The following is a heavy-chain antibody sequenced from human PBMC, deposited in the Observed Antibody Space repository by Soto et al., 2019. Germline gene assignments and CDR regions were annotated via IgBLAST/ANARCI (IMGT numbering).Heavy chain of an antibody. CDR1: GGSISSYY. J-gene: IGHJ6*03. CDR3: ARVVYQLLDHYYYYMDV. V-gene: IGHV4-59*01. Sequence: SETLSLTCTVSGGSISSYYWSWIRQPPGKGLEWIGYIYYSGSTNYNPSLKSRVTISVDTSKNQFSLKLSSVTAADTAMYYCARVVYQLLDHYYYYMDVWGKGTTVTVS. CDR2: IYYSGST. D-gene: IGHD2-2*02.